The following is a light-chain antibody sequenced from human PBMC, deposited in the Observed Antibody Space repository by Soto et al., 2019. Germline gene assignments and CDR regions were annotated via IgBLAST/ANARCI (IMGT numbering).Light chain of an antibody. V-gene: IGKV1-5*03. Sequence: DIQMTQSPSTPSASVGDRVTITCRASQSISNWLAWYQQKPGKAPKLLIYKASSLESGVPSRFSGSGSGTEFALTISSLQPDDFATYYCQQYNSSFGQGTKVDIK. CDR3: QQYNSS. CDR2: KAS. J-gene: IGKJ2*01. CDR1: QSISNW.